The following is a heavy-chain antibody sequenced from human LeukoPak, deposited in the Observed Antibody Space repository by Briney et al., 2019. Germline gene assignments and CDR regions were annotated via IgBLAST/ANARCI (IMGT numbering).Heavy chain of an antibody. CDR2: INHSGST. V-gene: IGHV4-34*01. Sequence: SDTLSLTCAVYGGSFSGYYWCWIRQPPGKGLEWIGEINHSGSTNYNPSLKSRVTISVDTSKNQFSLKLSSVTAADTAVYYCAREYCSGGSCYGAVDYWGQGTLVTVFS. CDR3: AREYCSGGSCYGAVDY. CDR1: GGSFSGYY. J-gene: IGHJ4*02. D-gene: IGHD2-15*01.